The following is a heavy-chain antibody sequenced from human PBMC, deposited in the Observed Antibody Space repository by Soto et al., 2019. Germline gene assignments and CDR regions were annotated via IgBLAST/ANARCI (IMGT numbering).Heavy chain of an antibody. V-gene: IGHV3-23*01. CDR1: GFTLSTYG. J-gene: IGHJ6*02. Sequence: PVGSLRLSCAGSGFTLSTYGMTWVRQAPGKGLEWVSAITGTGGNTYYVDSVKGRFTSSRDNSKNMLYLQMNSVRVEDTAVYYCARIRGYWYGLDVWGQGTTVTVSS. CDR3: ARIRGYWYGLDV. CDR2: ITGTGGNT.